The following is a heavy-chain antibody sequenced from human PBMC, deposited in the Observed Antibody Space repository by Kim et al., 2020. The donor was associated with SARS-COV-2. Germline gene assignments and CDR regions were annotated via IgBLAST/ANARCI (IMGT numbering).Heavy chain of an antibody. Sequence: SETLSLTCTVSGGSVISGSYYWNWIRQPPGKGLEWIGFIYYDGSTKYNPSLKSRVTISFDTSKNQFSPNLRSVSAADTAMYYCASLPTFPYAFDLWGQGTMLTVSS. CDR2: IYYDGST. V-gene: IGHV4-61*01. J-gene: IGHJ3*01. CDR3: ASLPTFPYAFDL. CDR1: GGSVISGSYY.